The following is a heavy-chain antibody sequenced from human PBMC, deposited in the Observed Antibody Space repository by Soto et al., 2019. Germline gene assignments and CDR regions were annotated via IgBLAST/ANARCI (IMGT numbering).Heavy chain of an antibody. CDR2: IRSKSNYYAT. Sequence: EVQLVESGGGLVQPGGSLKLSCAASGFPFSGIAMHWVRQASGKGLEWVGRIRSKSNYYATTYAASVKGRFTVSRDDSKNTAYLQMNNLKSEDTAVYYCAASGYDKFVDSWGQGILVSVSS. J-gene: IGHJ5*01. CDR3: AASGYDKFVDS. CDR1: GFPFSGIA. D-gene: IGHD5-12*01. V-gene: IGHV3-73*02.